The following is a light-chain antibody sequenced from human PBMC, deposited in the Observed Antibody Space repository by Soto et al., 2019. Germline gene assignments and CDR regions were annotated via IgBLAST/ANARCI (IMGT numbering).Light chain of an antibody. Sequence: QSALTQPASVSGSPGQSITISCTGTSSDIGGYSYVSWYQQHPGKAPKLMIYDVSNRPSGVSNRFSGSKSGNTASLTISGLQAEDEADYYCSSYTSSSTPGVFGGGTQLTVL. CDR3: SSYTSSSTPGV. CDR2: DVS. V-gene: IGLV2-14*01. CDR1: SSDIGGYSY. J-gene: IGLJ2*01.